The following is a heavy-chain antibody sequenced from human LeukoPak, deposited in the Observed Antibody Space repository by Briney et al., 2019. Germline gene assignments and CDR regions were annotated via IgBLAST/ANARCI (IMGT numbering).Heavy chain of an antibody. Sequence: GGSLRLSCTASGFTFGDYAMSWFRQAPGKGLEWVGFIRSKAYGGTTEYAASVKGRFTISRDDSKSIAYLQMNSLKTEDTAVYYCTRDGYYYGSGSPPPSKDYWGQGTLVTVSP. V-gene: IGHV3-49*03. J-gene: IGHJ4*02. CDR3: TRDGYYYGSGSPPPSKDY. CDR2: IRSKAYGGTT. D-gene: IGHD3-10*01. CDR1: GFTFGDYA.